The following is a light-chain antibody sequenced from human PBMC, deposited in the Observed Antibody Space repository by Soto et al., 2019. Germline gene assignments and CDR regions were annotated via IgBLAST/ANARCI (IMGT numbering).Light chain of an antibody. Sequence: EIVLTQSPGTLSLSPGERATLSCRASQSVSSSYLAWYQQKPGQAPRLLIYGASSRATGIPDRFSGSGSGTDFTLTISGLELEDFAVYYCQQYGSSPLYTFGQRTKLEIK. V-gene: IGKV3-20*01. CDR1: QSVSSSY. J-gene: IGKJ2*01. CDR2: GAS. CDR3: QQYGSSPLYT.